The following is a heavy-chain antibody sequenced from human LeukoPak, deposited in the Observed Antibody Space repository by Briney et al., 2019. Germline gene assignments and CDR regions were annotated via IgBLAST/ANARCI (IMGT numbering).Heavy chain of an antibody. D-gene: IGHD3-10*02. J-gene: IGHJ4*02. V-gene: IGHV3-15*01. CDR1: GGSISSYY. Sequence: ETLSLTCTVSGGSISSYYWSWIRQAPGKGLEWVGRIKSKTDGGTTDYAAPVKGRFTISRDDSKNTLYLQMNSLKTEDTAVYYCTTDYYVPVGYWGQGTLVTVSS. CDR2: IKSKTDGGTT. CDR3: TTDYYVPVGY.